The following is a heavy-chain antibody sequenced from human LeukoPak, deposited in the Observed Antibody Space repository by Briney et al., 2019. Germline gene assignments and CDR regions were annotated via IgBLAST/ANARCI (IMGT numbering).Heavy chain of an antibody. CDR1: GGSISSYY. Sequence: SETLSLTCTVSGGSISSYYWSWIRQPPGKGLEWIGYIYYSGSTNYNPSLKSRVTIPVDMSKNQFSLKLSSVTAADTAVYYCARAQTYYMDVWGKGTTVTVSS. CDR3: ARAQTYYMDV. CDR2: IYYSGST. V-gene: IGHV4-59*01. J-gene: IGHJ6*03.